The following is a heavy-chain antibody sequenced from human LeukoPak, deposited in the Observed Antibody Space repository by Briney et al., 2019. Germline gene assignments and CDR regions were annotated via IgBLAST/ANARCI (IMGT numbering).Heavy chain of an antibody. V-gene: IGHV4-31*03. CDR3: ARSDYYDSSGYLFDY. Sequence: SETLSLTCTVSGGSISSGGYYWSWIRQHPGKGLEWIGYIYYSGSTYYNPSLKSRVTISVDTSKNQFSLKLSSVAAADTAVYYCARSDYYDSSGYLFDYWGQGTLVTVSS. CDR1: GGSISSGGYY. CDR2: IYYSGST. D-gene: IGHD3-22*01. J-gene: IGHJ4*02.